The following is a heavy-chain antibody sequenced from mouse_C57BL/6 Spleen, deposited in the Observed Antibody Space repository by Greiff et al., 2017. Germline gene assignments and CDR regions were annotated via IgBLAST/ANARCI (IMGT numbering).Heavy chain of an antibody. CDR1: GYSFPDYN. CDR3: ASFIYDGHYGSMDY. J-gene: IGHJ4*01. CDR2: INPNYGTT. D-gene: IGHD2-3*01. Sequence: EVQLQQSGPELVKPGASVKISCKASGYSFPDYNMNWVKQSNGKSLEWIGVINPNYGTTSYNQKFKGKATLTVDQSYRTAYMQLNSLTSEYSAVYYFASFIYDGHYGSMDYWGQGTSVTVSS. V-gene: IGHV1-39*01.